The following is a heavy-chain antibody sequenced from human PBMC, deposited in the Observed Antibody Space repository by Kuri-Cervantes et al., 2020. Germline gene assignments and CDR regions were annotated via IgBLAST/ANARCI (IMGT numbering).Heavy chain of an antibody. J-gene: IGHJ4*02. CDR2: MNPNSGNT. Sequence: ASVKVSCKASGYTFTSYDINWVRQATGQGLEWMGWMNPNSGNTGYAQKFQGRITMTWDTSISTLYLELSSLTSDDTAVYYCSREDCWGQGTLVTVSS. CDR1: GYTFTSYD. V-gene: IGHV1-8*01. CDR3: SREDC.